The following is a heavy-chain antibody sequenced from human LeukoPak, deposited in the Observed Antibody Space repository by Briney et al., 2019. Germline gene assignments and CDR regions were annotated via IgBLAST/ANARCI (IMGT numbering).Heavy chain of an antibody. V-gene: IGHV1-18*01. D-gene: IGHD5-18*01. CDR3: ASLRRGYSYGYWFDP. J-gene: IGHJ5*02. Sequence: ASEKVSCKASGYTFTSYGISCVRQAPGQGLEWMGWISAYNGNTNYAQKLQGRVTMTTDTSTSTAYMELRSLRSDDTAVYYCASLRRGYSYGYWFDPWGQGTLVTVSS. CDR1: GYTFTSYG. CDR2: ISAYNGNT.